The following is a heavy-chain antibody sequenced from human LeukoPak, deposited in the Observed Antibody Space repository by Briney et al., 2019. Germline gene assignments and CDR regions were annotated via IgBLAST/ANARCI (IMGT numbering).Heavy chain of an antibody. Sequence: SETLSLTCTVSGDSISKYYWSWIRQPPGKGLEWIGYIYCSGNTNYNPSLKSRVTMSLDTSKNQFSLKLTSVTAADTALYYCARELKVGNTGYYLDYWGQGTLVTVSP. CDR2: IYCSGNT. CDR3: ARELKVGNTGYYLDY. V-gene: IGHV4-59*01. D-gene: IGHD2/OR15-2a*01. CDR1: GDSISKYY. J-gene: IGHJ4*02.